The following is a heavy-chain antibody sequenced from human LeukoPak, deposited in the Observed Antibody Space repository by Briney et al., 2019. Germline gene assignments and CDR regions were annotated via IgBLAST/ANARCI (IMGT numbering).Heavy chain of an antibody. CDR3: ARDRRDRITIFGVVDRGHDAFDI. CDR1: GFTFSSYW. D-gene: IGHD3-3*01. CDR2: INSDGSST. Sequence: GGSLRLSCAASGFTFSSYWMHWVRQAPGKGLVWVSHINSDGSSTSYADSVKGRFTISRDNAKNTLYLQMNSLRAEDTAVYYCARDRRDRITIFGVVDRGHDAFDIWGQGTMVTVSS. V-gene: IGHV3-74*01. J-gene: IGHJ3*02.